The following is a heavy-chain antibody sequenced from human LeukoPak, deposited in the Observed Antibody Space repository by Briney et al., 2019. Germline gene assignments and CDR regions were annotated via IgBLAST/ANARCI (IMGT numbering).Heavy chain of an antibody. Sequence: GGSLRLSCAASGFTISSYEMNWVRQARGKGLEWVAVISYDGSNKYYADSVKGRFTISRDNSKNTLYLQMNSLRAEDTAVYYCAKNPALSSILFDYWGQGTLVTVSS. D-gene: IGHD6-6*01. CDR3: AKNPALSSILFDY. V-gene: IGHV3-30*18. CDR2: ISYDGSNK. J-gene: IGHJ4*02. CDR1: GFTISSYE.